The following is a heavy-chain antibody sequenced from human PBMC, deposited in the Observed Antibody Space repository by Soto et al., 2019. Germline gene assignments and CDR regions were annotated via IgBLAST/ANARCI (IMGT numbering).Heavy chain of an antibody. CDR3: ARRSYYDSSGANDAFDF. CDR1: GYSFTTDW. CDR2: IYPGDSAT. Sequence: PGESLKISCKGSGYSFTTDWIAWVRQMPGKGLEWMAIIYPGDSATKYSPSFQGQVSISADKSNNTAYLQWSSLKASDTAMYYCARRSYYDSSGANDAFDFWGQGTMVNVSS. D-gene: IGHD3-22*01. J-gene: IGHJ3*01. V-gene: IGHV5-51*01.